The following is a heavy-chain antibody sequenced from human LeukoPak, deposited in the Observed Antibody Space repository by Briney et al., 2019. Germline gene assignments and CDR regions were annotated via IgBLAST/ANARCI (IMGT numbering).Heavy chain of an antibody. Sequence: PSETLSLTCTVSGGSISSSSYYWGWIRQPPGKGLEWIANIYYSGSTYYNPSLKSRVTISVDTSKNQFSLKLSSVTAADTAVYYCARERSSWEGWDGEDIWGQGTMVTVSS. CDR3: ARERSSWEGWDGEDI. V-gene: IGHV4-39*07. J-gene: IGHJ3*02. CDR1: GGSISSSSYY. D-gene: IGHD6-13*01. CDR2: IYYSGST.